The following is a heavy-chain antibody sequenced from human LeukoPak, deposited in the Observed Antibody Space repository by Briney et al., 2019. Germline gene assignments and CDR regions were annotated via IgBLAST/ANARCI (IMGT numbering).Heavy chain of an antibody. CDR2: ISYDGSNK. CDR3: ARAGFTFSDYFGSFFDY. Sequence: QPGRSLRLSCAASGFTFSSYAMHWVRQAPGKGLEWVAVISYDGSNKYYADSVKGRFTISRDNSKNTLYLQMNSLRAEDTAVYYCARAGFTFSDYFGSFFDYWGRGTLVTVSS. CDR1: GFTFSSYA. D-gene: IGHD3-10*01. J-gene: IGHJ4*02. V-gene: IGHV3-30*04.